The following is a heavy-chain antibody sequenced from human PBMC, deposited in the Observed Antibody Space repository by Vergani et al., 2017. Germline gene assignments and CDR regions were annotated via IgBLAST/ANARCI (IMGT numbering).Heavy chain of an antibody. Sequence: DVHLAESGGGFFQPGGSLRLSGSASGFSFNSYWMHWFRQVPGKALLWVSRIKSDGSITAYADSVKGRFTISRDNAQNTLYLQMNSLRVEDTGVYYCARARCIETCYMSNWLDSWGQGTLVTVSS. V-gene: IGHV3-74*03. CDR2: IKSDGSIT. CDR1: GFSFNSYW. CDR3: ARARCIETCYMSNWLDS. D-gene: IGHD3-9*01. J-gene: IGHJ5*01.